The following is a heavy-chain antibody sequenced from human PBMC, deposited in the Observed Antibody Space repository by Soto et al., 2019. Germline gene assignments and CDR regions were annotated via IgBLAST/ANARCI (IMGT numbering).Heavy chain of an antibody. V-gene: IGHV1-69*13. D-gene: IGHD2-15*01. CDR2: IIPLFGTA. J-gene: IGHJ4*02. CDR3: ARDYGRDCSGGNCYFYF. CDR1: GGTFSRYA. Sequence: GASVKVSCKASGGTFSRYAINWVRQAPGHGLEWMGGIIPLFGTAKYAQKFQGRVTITADESTSTAHMELSSLRSEDTAVYYCARDYGRDCSGGNCYFYFWGQGTLVTVSS.